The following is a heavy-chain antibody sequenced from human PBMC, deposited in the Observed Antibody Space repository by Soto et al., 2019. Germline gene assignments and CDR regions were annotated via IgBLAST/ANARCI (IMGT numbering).Heavy chain of an antibody. CDR2: INHSGST. Sequence: SETLSLTCAVYGGSFSGYYWTWIRQPPGTGLEWIGEINHSGSTNYNPSLKSRVTISVDTSKNQFSLKLSPVTAADTAVYYCARDPGSGSYYGWFDPWGQGTLVTVSS. CDR3: ARDPGSGSYYGWFDP. V-gene: IGHV4-34*01. J-gene: IGHJ5*02. D-gene: IGHD3-10*01. CDR1: GGSFSGYY.